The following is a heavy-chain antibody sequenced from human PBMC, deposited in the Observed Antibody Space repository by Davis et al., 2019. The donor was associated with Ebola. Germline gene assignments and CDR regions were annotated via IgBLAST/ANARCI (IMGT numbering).Heavy chain of an antibody. V-gene: IGHV4-4*07. CDR3: ARTKNSYGYYMDV. CDR2: IYHTGNT. D-gene: IGHD5-18*01. CDR1: GGSISTYY. J-gene: IGHJ6*03. Sequence: SETLSLTCTVSGGSISTYYWAWIRQPAGKGLEWIGRIYHTGNTIYNPSLKSRVTMSVDTSKSQFSLNLSSVTAADTAVYYCARTKNSYGYYMDVWGKGTAVTVSS.